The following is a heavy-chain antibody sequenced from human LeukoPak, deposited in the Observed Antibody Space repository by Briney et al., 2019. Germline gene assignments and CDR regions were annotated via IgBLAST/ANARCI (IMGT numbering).Heavy chain of an antibody. CDR1: GFTFSSYA. J-gene: IGHJ4*02. CDR2: ISYDGSSK. V-gene: IGHV3-30-3*01. D-gene: IGHD2-21*01. CDR3: ARASAFLILLSDLVY. Sequence: PGGSLRLSCAASGFTFSSYAMHWVRQAPGKGLEWVAVISYDGSSKYYADSVKGRFTISRDNSKNTLYLQMNSLRAEDTAVYYCARASAFLILLSDLVYWSQGTLVTVSS.